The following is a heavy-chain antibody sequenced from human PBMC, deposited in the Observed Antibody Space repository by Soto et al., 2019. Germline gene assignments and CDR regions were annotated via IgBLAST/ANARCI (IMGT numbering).Heavy chain of an antibody. D-gene: IGHD3-10*01. V-gene: IGHV3-30-3*01. CDR1: GFTFSSYA. CDR2: ISYDGSNK. J-gene: IGHJ3*02. Sequence: GGSLRLSCAASGFTFSSYAMHWVRQAPGKGLEWVAVISYDGSNKYYADSVKGRFTISRDNSKNTLYLQMNSLRAEDTAVYYCASPLVRSYAFDIWGQGTMVTVSS. CDR3: ASPLVRSYAFDI.